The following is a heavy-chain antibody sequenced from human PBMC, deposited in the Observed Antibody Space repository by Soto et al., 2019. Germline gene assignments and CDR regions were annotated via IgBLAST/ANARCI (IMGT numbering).Heavy chain of an antibody. CDR3: ARNYYDSSGYYTPGS. V-gene: IGHV4-39*01. D-gene: IGHD3-22*01. Sequence: SETLSLTCTVSGGSISSSSYYWGWIRQPPGKGLEWIGNVYYGGSTYYNPSLKSRVTISVETSKSQFSLKLRSDDTAAYYCARNYYDSSGYYTPGSWGQGTMVTVSS. J-gene: IGHJ3*01. CDR1: GGSISSSSYY. CDR2: VYYGGST.